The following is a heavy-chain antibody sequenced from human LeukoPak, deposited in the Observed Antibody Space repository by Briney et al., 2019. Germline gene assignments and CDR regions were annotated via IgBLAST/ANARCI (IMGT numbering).Heavy chain of an antibody. V-gene: IGHV3-23*01. J-gene: IGHJ4*02. Sequence: GGSLRLSCAASGFTFIVYAMSWVRQAPGKGLEWVSGISGSSSHTKDADFVGGRFTIYRDNSRNTLFLQLNSLTAEDTAVYYCAKEHDYTNAAPEWGFDSWGQGSLVIVSS. CDR2: ISGSSSHT. D-gene: IGHD2-2*02. CDR3: AKEHDYTNAAPEWGFDS. CDR1: GFTFIVYA.